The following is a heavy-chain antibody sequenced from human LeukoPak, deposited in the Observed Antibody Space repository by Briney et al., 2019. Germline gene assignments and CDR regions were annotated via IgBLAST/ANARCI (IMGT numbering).Heavy chain of an antibody. CDR3: AKDMTTVTYTSDY. J-gene: IGHJ4*02. CDR2: IYSGGSS. D-gene: IGHD4-17*01. V-gene: IGHV3-53*01. CDR1: GFTVSSNY. Sequence: GGSLRLSCAASGFTVSSNYMSWVRQAPGKGLEWVSIIYSGGSSYYADSVKGRFTISRDNSKNTLYLQMNSLRAEDTAVYYCAKDMTTVTYTSDYWGQGTLVTVSS.